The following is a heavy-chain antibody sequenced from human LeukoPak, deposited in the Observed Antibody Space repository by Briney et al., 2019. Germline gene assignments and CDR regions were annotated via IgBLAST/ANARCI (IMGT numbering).Heavy chain of an antibody. CDR2: IYYSGST. J-gene: IGHJ4*02. Sequence: SETLSLTRTLSGGSLSIVVYYCSWTRQHRGKGLEWIGYIYYSGSTYYNPSLKSRVTISVDTSKNQFSLKLSSVTAADTAVYYCATIYYGGDYDDDYWGQGTLVTASS. CDR1: GGSLSIVVYY. V-gene: IGHV4-31*03. D-gene: IGHD4-23*01. CDR3: ATIYYGGDYDDDY.